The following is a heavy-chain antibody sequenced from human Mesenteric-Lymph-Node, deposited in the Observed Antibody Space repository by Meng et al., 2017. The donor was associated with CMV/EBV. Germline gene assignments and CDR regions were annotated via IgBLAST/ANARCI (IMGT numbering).Heavy chain of an antibody. CDR2: IYSGGST. D-gene: IGHD3-3*01. CDR3: ARGHRYDFWEGHYYFDY. CDR1: GFSVSYNY. J-gene: IGHJ4*02. Sequence: GGSLRLSCVASGFSVSYNYMSWVRQAPGKGLDWVSVIYSGGSTYYADSVMGRFTISRDNAKNSLYLQMNSLRAEDTAVYYCARGHRYDFWEGHYYFDYWGQGTLVTVSS. V-gene: IGHV3-53*01.